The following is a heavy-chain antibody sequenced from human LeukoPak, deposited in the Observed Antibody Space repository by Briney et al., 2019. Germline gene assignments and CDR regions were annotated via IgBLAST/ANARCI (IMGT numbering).Heavy chain of an antibody. D-gene: IGHD4-17*01. CDR3: AREKGTTVTRYRYYYYMDV. Sequence: SETLSLTCAVYGGSFSGYYWSWIRQPPGKGLEWIGEINHSGSTNYNPSLKSRVTISVDTSKNQFSLKLSSVTAADTAVYYCAREKGTTVTRYRYYYYMDVWGKGTTVTISS. CDR2: INHSGST. V-gene: IGHV4-34*01. J-gene: IGHJ6*03. CDR1: GGSFSGYY.